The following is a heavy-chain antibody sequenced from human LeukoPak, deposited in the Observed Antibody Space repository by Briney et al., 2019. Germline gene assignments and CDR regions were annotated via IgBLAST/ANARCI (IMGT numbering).Heavy chain of an antibody. CDR3: ARVARGYDILTGYYYYMDV. Sequence: GASVKASCKASGYTFTSYGISWVRQAPGQGLEWVGWISAYNGNTNYAQKLQGRVTMTTDTSTSTAYMELRSLRSDDTAVYYCARVARGYDILTGYYYYMDVWGKGTTVTVSS. V-gene: IGHV1-18*01. J-gene: IGHJ6*03. CDR1: GYTFTSYG. D-gene: IGHD3-9*01. CDR2: ISAYNGNT.